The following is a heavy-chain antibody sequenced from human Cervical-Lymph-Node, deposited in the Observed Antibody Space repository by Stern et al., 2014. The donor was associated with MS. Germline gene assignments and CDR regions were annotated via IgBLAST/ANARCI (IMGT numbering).Heavy chain of an antibody. Sequence: QVQLQESGPGLVKPSETLSLTCTVSGGSIASYYWSWIRQPPGKGLEWIGNTYYRGSTNYNPSLKSRVTISLDTSKNQFSLHLSSVTAADTAVFYCARHRSYPHLIDYWGQGTLVTVSS. V-gene: IGHV4-59*01. CDR1: GGSIASYY. CDR2: TYYRGST. CDR3: ARHRSYPHLIDY. J-gene: IGHJ4*02.